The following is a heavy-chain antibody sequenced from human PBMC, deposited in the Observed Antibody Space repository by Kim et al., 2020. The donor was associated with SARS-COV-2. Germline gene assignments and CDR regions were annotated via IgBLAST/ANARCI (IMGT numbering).Heavy chain of an antibody. J-gene: IGHJ4*02. V-gene: IGHV3-23*01. CDR2: INGRGDNT. D-gene: IGHD3-10*01. CDR1: GLTFRSHA. Sequence: GGSLRLSCAASGLTFRSHAMSWVRQAPGKGLEWISSINGRGDNTYYADSVKGRFTISRDNSKDTLYLQLNSLRVEDTAMYYCAKHYGSDISSRHSDYWGQGTLVTVSS. CDR3: AKHYGSDISSRHSDY.